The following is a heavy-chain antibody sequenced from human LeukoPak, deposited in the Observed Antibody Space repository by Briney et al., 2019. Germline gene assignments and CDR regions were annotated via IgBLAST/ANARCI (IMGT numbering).Heavy chain of an antibody. CDR2: IYHSGNT. J-gene: IGHJ5*02. CDR3: AREYGSSHSFDP. Sequence: SETLSLTCAVSGGSISSSNWWSWVRQPPGKGLEWIGEIYHSGNTNYNPSLKSRVTISIDKSKNQFSLKLSSVTAADTAIYYCAREYGSSHSFDPWGQGTPVTVSS. D-gene: IGHD6-13*01. CDR1: GGSISSSNW. V-gene: IGHV4/OR15-8*02.